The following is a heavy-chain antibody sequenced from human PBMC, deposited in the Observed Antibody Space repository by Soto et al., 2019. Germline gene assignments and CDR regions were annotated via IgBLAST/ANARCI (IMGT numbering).Heavy chain of an antibody. CDR2: ISYDGSNK. CDR3: LKDSLVWLGGLIR. J-gene: IGHJ4*02. Sequence: QVQLVESGGGVVQPGRSLRLSCAASGFTFSSYGMHWVRQAPGKGLEWVAVISYDGSNKYYADSVKGRFTISRDNSKNTLDLQTNSLRAEDTAVCYCLKDSLVWLGGLIRWGQGTLVNVS. D-gene: IGHD3-10*01. V-gene: IGHV3-30*18. CDR1: GFTFSSYG.